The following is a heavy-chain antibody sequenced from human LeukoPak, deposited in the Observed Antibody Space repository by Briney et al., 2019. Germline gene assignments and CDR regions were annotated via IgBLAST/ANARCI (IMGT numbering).Heavy chain of an antibody. D-gene: IGHD5-18*01. CDR1: GGSFSGYY. CDR3: ARGRYSSIGMDV. Sequence: SETLSLTCAVYGGSFSGYYWSWIRQPAGKGLEWIGRIYTSGSTNYNPSLKSRVTMSVDTSKNQFSLKLSSVTAADTAVYYCARGRYSSIGMDVWGQGTTVTVSS. V-gene: IGHV4-59*10. CDR2: IYTSGST. J-gene: IGHJ6*02.